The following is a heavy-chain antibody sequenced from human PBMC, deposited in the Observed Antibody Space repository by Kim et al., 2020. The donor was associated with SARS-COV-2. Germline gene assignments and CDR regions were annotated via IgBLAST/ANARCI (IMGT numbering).Heavy chain of an antibody. CDR3: AREGGNTGYYSIDS. Sequence: GGSLRLSCAASGFTFSNYAIHWVRQAPGKGLEWAAVIWHDESKKYYVDSVKGRFTISRDNSNNTLYLQMNSLRAEDTAVYYCAREGGNTGYYSIDSWGQGTLVTVSS. D-gene: IGHD3-22*01. CDR1: GFTFSNYA. CDR2: IWHDESKK. V-gene: IGHV3-33*01. J-gene: IGHJ5*01.